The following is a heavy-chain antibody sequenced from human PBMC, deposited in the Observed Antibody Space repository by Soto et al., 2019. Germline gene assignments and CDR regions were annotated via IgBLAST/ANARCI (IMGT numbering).Heavy chain of an antibody. Sequence: ASVKVSCKASGYTFASYDINWVRQATGQGLEWMGWMNPNSGNTGYAQKFQGRVTMTRNTSTSTAYMELSSLRSDDTAVYYCVGVGATTQFDYWGQGTLVTVSS. V-gene: IGHV1-8*01. J-gene: IGHJ4*02. CDR1: GYTFASYD. D-gene: IGHD1-26*01. CDR2: MNPNSGNT. CDR3: VGVGATTQFDY.